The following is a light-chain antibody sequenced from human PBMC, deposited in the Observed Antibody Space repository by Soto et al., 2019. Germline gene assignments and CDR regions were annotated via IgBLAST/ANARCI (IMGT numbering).Light chain of an antibody. CDR3: QQYNSWPLT. CDR1: QSVSSN. Sequence: EIVMTQSPATLSVSPGERASLSCRASQSVSSNLAWYKQKPGQAPRLFIYDASARATGIPAMFSGSGSGTEFTLTISSLQSEDFAVYYCQQYNSWPLTFGGGAKVDIK. CDR2: DAS. J-gene: IGKJ4*01. V-gene: IGKV3-15*01.